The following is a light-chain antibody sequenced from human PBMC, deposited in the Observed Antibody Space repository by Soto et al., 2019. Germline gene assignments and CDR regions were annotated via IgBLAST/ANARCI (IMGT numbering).Light chain of an antibody. V-gene: IGKV3-20*01. CDR2: GSS. J-gene: IGKJ3*01. CDR3: QQYGRSPFT. CDR1: QSVSSNN. Sequence: EIVLTQSPGTLSLSPGERATLSCRASQSVSSNNLAWYQQRPGQAPRVVIYGSSTRATGIPERFSGSGSGTAFTITISRLEPEDFAVYYCQQYGRSPFTFGPGTKVDIK.